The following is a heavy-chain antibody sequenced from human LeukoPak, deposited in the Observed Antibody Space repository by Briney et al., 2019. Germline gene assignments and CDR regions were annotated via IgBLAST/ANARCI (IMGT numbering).Heavy chain of an antibody. CDR3: ARNLFGTFWLGELP. D-gene: IGHD3-10*01. CDR1: GFTFSSYG. Sequence: GGSLRLSCAASGFTFSSYGMHWVRQAPGRGLEWVAVIWYDGSNKYYADSVKGRFTISRDNSKNTLYLQMNSLRAEDTAVYYCARNLFGTFWLGELPWGQGNLVTLSS. J-gene: IGHJ5*02. V-gene: IGHV3-33*01. CDR2: IWYDGSNK.